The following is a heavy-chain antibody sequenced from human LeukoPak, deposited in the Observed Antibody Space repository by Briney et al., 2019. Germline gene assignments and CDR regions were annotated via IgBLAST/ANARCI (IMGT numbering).Heavy chain of an antibody. D-gene: IGHD3-10*01. CDR3: ARVLWFGEPDAFDI. Sequence: GGTLRLSCAASRFSFSSHGMSWVRQAPGKGLEWVSGIIGGAGSTYYADSVKGRFTISGDNSKNTLFLQMNSLRAEDTAVYYCARVLWFGEPDAFDIWGQGTMVTVSS. CDR2: IIGGAGST. V-gene: IGHV3-23*01. J-gene: IGHJ3*02. CDR1: RFSFSSHG.